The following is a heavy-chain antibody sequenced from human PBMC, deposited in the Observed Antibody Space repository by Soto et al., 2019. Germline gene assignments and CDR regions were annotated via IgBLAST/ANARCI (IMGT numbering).Heavy chain of an antibody. D-gene: IGHD2-21*02. CDR3: ARDRKYCGGDCYPAYYFDY. J-gene: IGHJ4*02. CDR2: INPSGGST. CDR1: GYTFTSYY. V-gene: IGHV1-46*01. Sequence: QVQLVQSGAEVKKPGASVKASCKASGYTFTSYYMHWVRQAPGQGLEWMGIINPSGGSTSYAQKFQGRVTMTRDTSTSTVYMELSSLRSEDTAVYYCARDRKYCGGDCYPAYYFDYWGQGTLVTVSS.